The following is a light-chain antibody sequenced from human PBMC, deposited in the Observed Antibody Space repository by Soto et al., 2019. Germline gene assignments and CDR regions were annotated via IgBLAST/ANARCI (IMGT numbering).Light chain of an antibody. J-gene: IGKJ1*01. CDR3: QQYGSSPRT. CDR2: GAS. CDR1: QSVSSNY. Sequence: EIVLTQSPGTLSLSPGDRATLSCRASQSVSSNYFSWYQQQPGQAPRLLIYGASSRATGIPDRISRSGSGTDSTLSISRLEHEDFAVYYWQQYGSSPRTFGQGTKVEIK. V-gene: IGKV3-20*01.